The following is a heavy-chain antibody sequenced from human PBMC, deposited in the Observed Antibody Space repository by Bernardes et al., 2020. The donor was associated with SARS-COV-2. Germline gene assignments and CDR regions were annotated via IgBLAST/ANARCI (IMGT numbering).Heavy chain of an antibody. Sequence: SETLSLTCTVSGGSISSSSYYWGWIRQPPGKGLEWIGSIYYSGSTYYNPSLKSRVTISVDTSKNQFSLKLSSVTAADTAVYYCARHPQAAVVVIDWAFDIWGQGTMVTVSS. V-gene: IGHV4-39*01. J-gene: IGHJ3*02. CDR1: GGSISSSSYY. CDR3: ARHPQAAVVVIDWAFDI. CDR2: IYYSGST. D-gene: IGHD3-22*01.